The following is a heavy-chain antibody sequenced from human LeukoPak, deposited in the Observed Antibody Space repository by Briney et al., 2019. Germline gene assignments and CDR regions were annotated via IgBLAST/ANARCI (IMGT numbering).Heavy chain of an antibody. D-gene: IGHD5-18*01. V-gene: IGHV3-30*18. CDR1: GFTFSHYA. J-gene: IGHJ4*02. Sequence: GWSLRLSCAASGFTFSHYAMHWVRQASGKGLEGVAVISYDGSNKYYADSVKGRFTISRDNSQNTLFLQMNSLRAEDTAVYYCAKVTSGYSYGFPFDYWGQGTLVTVSS. CDR2: ISYDGSNK. CDR3: AKVTSGYSYGFPFDY.